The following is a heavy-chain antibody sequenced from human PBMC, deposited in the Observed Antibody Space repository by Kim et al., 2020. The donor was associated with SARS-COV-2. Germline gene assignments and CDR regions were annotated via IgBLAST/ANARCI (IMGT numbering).Heavy chain of an antibody. D-gene: IGHD2-2*02. CDR1: GGTFSSYA. CDR2: IIPIFGTA. J-gene: IGHJ6*02. CDR3: ARAPRGCSSTSCYRGYYGMDV. Sequence: SVKVSCKASGGTFSSYAISWVRQAPGQGLEWMGGIIPIFGTANYAQKFQGRVTITADESTSTAYMELSSLRSEDTAVYYCARAPRGCSSTSCYRGYYGMDVWGQGTTVTVSS. V-gene: IGHV1-69*13.